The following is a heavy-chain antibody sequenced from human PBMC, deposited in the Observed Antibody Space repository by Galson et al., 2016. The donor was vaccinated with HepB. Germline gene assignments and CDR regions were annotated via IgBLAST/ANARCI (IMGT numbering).Heavy chain of an antibody. J-gene: IGHJ6*02. Sequence: SLRLSCAASGFTFSRYWMHWVRQAPGKGLVWVSRIQSDGRTTGYADSVKGRFTISRDNVKNTLYLQMNSLRAEDTAVYYCRVGDYGDAFNRYYYYGMDVWGQGTTVTVSS. CDR1: GFTFSRYW. CDR3: RVGDYGDAFNRYYYYGMDV. D-gene: IGHD4-17*01. V-gene: IGHV3-74*01. CDR2: IQSDGRTT.